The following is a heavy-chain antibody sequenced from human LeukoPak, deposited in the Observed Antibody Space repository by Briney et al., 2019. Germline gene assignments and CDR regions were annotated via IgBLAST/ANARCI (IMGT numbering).Heavy chain of an antibody. CDR3: ARAPVVRFLEWQDAFDI. J-gene: IGHJ3*02. CDR1: GGSISSINW. D-gene: IGHD3-3*01. Sequence: SETLSLTCTVSGGSISSINWWGWLRQPPGKGLEWIGEISYSGSTYYNPSLKSRVTISVDTSKNQFSLKLSSVTAADTAVYYCARAPVVRFLEWQDAFDIWGQGTMVTVSS. CDR2: ISYSGST. V-gene: IGHV4-4*02.